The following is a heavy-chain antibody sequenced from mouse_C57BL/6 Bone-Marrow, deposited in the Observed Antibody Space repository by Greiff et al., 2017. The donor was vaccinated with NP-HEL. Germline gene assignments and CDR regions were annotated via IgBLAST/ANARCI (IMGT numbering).Heavy chain of an antibody. CDR2: INPSSGYT. D-gene: IGHD3-3*01. J-gene: IGHJ3*01. Sequence: QVQLQQSGAELAKPGASVKLSCKASGYTFTSYWMHWVKQRPGQGLEWIGYINPSSGYTKYTQKFKDTATLTADKASSTAYMQLSSLTYEDSAVYYCAREGTGFAYWGQGTLVTVSA. CDR3: AREGTGFAY. CDR1: GYTFTSYW. V-gene: IGHV1-7*01.